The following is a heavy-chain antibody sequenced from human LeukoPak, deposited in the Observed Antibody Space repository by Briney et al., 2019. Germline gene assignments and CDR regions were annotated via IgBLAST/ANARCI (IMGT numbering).Heavy chain of an antibody. CDR1: GFTFSDYY. Sequence: GGSLRLSCAASGFTFSDYYMSWIRQAPGKGLEWVSYISSSGSTIYYADSVKGRFTISRDNAENSLYLQMNSLRAEDTAMYYCARGVSVVVTAMNAFDIWGQGTMVTVSS. D-gene: IGHD2-21*02. CDR3: ARGVSVVVTAMNAFDI. J-gene: IGHJ3*02. CDR2: ISSSGSTI. V-gene: IGHV3-11*01.